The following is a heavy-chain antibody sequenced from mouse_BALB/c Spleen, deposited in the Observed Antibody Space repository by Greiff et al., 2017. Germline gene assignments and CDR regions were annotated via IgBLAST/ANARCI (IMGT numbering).Heavy chain of an antibody. CDR2: IDPANGNT. Sequence: VQLQQSGAELVKPGASVKLSCTASGFNIKDTYMHWVKQRPEQGLEWIGRIDPANGNTKYDPKFQGKATITADTSSNTAYLQLSSLTSEDTAVYYCARVYYGNHTRYFDDWGQGTTLTVSS. D-gene: IGHD2-1*01. V-gene: IGHV14-3*02. CDR1: GFNIKDTY. CDR3: ARVYYGNHTRYFDD. J-gene: IGHJ2*01.